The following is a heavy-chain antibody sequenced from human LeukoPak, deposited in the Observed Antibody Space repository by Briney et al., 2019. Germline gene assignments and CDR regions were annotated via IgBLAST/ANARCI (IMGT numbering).Heavy chain of an antibody. CDR1: GGTFSSYA. V-gene: IGHV1-69*13. D-gene: IGHD5-24*01. CDR3: ARDGYNPDYYYYYGMDV. Sequence: ASVKVSCKASGGTFSSYAISWVRQALGQGLEWMGGIIPIFGTANYAQKFQGRVTITADESTSTAYMELSSLRSEDTAVYYCARDGYNPDYYYYYGMDVWGQGTTVTVSS. CDR2: IIPIFGTA. J-gene: IGHJ6*02.